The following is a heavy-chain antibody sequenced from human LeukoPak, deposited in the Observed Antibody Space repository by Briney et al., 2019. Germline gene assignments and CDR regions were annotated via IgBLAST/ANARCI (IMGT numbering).Heavy chain of an antibody. CDR3: ASAYGSGSYFNFYYYGMDV. D-gene: IGHD3-10*01. J-gene: IGHJ6*02. CDR2: ISAYNGNT. V-gene: IGHV1-18*01. Sequence: GASVKVSCKASGYTFTSYGISWVRQATGQGLEWMGWISAYNGNTNYAQKLQGRVTMTTDTSTSTAYMELRSLRSDDTAVYYCASAYGSGSYFNFYYYGMDVWGQGTTVTVSS. CDR1: GYTFTSYG.